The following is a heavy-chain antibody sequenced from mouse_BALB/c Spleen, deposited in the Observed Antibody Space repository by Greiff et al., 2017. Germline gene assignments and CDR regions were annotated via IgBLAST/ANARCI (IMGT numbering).Heavy chain of an antibody. D-gene: IGHD1-1*01. Sequence: VQLKESGPGLVKPSQSLSLTCSVTGYSITSGYYWNWIRQFPGNKLEWMGYISYDGSNNYNPSLKNRISITRDTSKNQFFLKLNSVTTEDTATYYCARGGVYGSSYGWYFDVWGAGTMVTVSS. V-gene: IGHV3-6*02. CDR2: ISYDGSN. J-gene: IGHJ1*01. CDR3: ARGGVYGSSYGWYFDV. CDR1: GYSITSGYY.